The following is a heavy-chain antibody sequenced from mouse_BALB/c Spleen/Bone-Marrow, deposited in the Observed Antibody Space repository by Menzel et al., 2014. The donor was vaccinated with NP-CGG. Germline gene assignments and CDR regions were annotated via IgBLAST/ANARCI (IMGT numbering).Heavy chain of an antibody. CDR3: TRDYDDAMDY. D-gene: IGHD2-4*01. V-gene: IGHV6-6*02. CDR1: GFTFSNYW. Sequence: EVKLEESGGGLVQPGGSMKLSCVASGFTFSNYWMNWVRQSPEKGLEWVAEIRLKSTNYATHYAESVKGRFTISRDDSKSSLYLQMNNLRAEDTGIYYCTRDYDDAMDYWGQGTSVTVSS. CDR2: IRLKSTNYAT. J-gene: IGHJ4*01.